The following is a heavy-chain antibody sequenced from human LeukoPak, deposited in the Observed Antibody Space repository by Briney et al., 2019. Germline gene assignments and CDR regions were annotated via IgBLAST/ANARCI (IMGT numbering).Heavy chain of an antibody. J-gene: IGHJ4*02. CDR3: ARSESSWYYFDY. CDR2: MSYVGNNK. D-gene: IGHD6-13*01. CDR1: GFTFRDYG. V-gene: IGHV3-30-3*01. Sequence: GGSLRLSCAASGFTFRDYGVHWVRQAPGKGLEWVAVMSYVGNNKYYADSVKGRFTISRDISKSTLYLQMNSLRPEDTAVYYCARSESSWYYFDYWGQGALVTVSS.